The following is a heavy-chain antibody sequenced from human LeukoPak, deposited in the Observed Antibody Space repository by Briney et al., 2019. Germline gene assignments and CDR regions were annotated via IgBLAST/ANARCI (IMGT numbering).Heavy chain of an antibody. V-gene: IGHV3-64D*06. Sequence: GGSLRLSCSASGFTFSSYAMHWVRQAPGKGLEYVSAISSNGGSTYYADSVKGRFTISRDNSKNTLYLQMSSLRAEDTAVYYCATSLRSSSPSYWGQGALVTVSS. CDR1: GFTFSSYA. J-gene: IGHJ4*02. CDR3: ATSLRSSSPSY. D-gene: IGHD6-13*01. CDR2: ISSNGGST.